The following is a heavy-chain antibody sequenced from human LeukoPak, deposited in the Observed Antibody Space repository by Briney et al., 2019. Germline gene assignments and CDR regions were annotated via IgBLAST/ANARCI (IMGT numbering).Heavy chain of an antibody. CDR2: IIPILGIA. CDR1: GYTFTSYG. Sequence: ASVKVSCKASGYTFTSYGISWVRQAPGQGLEWMGRIIPILGIANYAQKFQGRVTITADKSTSTAYMELSSLRSEDTAVYYCARSYYYDSSGYLNYFDYWGQGTLVTVSS. J-gene: IGHJ4*02. V-gene: IGHV1-69*04. CDR3: ARSYYYDSSGYLNYFDY. D-gene: IGHD3-22*01.